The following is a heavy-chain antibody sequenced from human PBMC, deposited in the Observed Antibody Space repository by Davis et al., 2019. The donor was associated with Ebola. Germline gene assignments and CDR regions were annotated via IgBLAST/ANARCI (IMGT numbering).Heavy chain of an antibody. J-gene: IGHJ4*02. CDR3: ARGDGRNYGSSFDY. CDR2: ISTNGRTT. V-gene: IGHV3-64*02. D-gene: IGHD1-7*01. Sequence: GESLKISCAASGFTFSSYVMHWVRQSPGKGLESVSAISTNGRTTYYADSVKGRFTISRDNSRNTVFLQMNSLTTEDTAVYYCARGDGRNYGSSFDYWGQGTLVTVSS. CDR1: GFTFSSYV.